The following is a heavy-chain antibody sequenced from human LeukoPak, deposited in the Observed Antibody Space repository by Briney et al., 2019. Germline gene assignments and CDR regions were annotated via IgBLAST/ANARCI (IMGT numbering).Heavy chain of an antibody. V-gene: IGHV3-23*01. CDR1: GFTFSSYA. CDR2: ISGSGGST. J-gene: IGHJ4*02. D-gene: IGHD5-18*01. Sequence: GRSLRLSCAASGFTFSSYAMSWVRQAPGKGLEWVSAISGSGGSTYYADSVKGRFTISRDNSKNTLYLQMNSLRAEDTAVYYCAKDYTAMAYGLADYWGQGTLVTVSS. CDR3: AKDYTAMAYGLADY.